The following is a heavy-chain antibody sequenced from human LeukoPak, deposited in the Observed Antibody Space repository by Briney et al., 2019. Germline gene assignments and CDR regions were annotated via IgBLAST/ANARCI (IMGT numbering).Heavy chain of an antibody. V-gene: IGHV1-2*02. CDR2: INPNSGGT. D-gene: IGHD2-2*01. CDR3: ARAPGVPAARNYYYYMDV. Sequence: ASVKVSCKGSGYTFTGYYMHWVRQAPGQGLEWMGWINPNSGGTNYAQKFQGGVTMTRDTSISTAYMELSRLRSDDTAVYYCARAPGVPAARNYYYYMDVWGKGTTVTVSS. CDR1: GYTFTGYY. J-gene: IGHJ6*03.